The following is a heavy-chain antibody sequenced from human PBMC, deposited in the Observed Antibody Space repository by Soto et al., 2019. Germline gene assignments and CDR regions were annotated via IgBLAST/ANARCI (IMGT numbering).Heavy chain of an antibody. CDR3: ARPPLRYFDWLFPHDAFDI. CDR1: GYSFTSYW. D-gene: IGHD3-9*01. J-gene: IGHJ3*02. V-gene: IGHV5-51*01. Sequence: GESLKISCKGSGYSFTSYWIGWVCQMPGKGLEWMGIIYPGDSDTRYSPSFQGQVTISADKSISTAYLQWSSLKASDTAMYYCARPPLRYFDWLFPHDAFDIWGQGTMVTVSS. CDR2: IYPGDSDT.